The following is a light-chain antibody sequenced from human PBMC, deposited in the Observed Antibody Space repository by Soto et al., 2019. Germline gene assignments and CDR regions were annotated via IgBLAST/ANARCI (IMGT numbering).Light chain of an antibody. CDR2: EVT. J-gene: IGLJ1*01. CDR3: GSYSSTDTPFV. Sequence: QSALAQPSSVSGSPGQSITISCTGTSTDVGGYNYVSWYQHHSGKAPKLLNYEVTNRPSGISDRFSGSKSVNTASLTISGLQAEDESDYYCGSYSSTDTPFVFGTGTKVTVL. CDR1: STDVGGYNY. V-gene: IGLV2-14*01.